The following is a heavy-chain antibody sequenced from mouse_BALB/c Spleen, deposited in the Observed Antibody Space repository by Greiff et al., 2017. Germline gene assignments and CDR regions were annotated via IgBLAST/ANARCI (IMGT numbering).Heavy chain of an antibody. CDR2: IYPYNGGT. CDR1: GYTFTDYN. V-gene: IGHV1S29*02. Sequence: VQLQQSGPELVKPGASVKISCKASGYTFTDYNMHWVKQSHGKSLEWIGYIYPYNGGTGYNQKFKSKATLTVDNSSSTAYMELRSLTSEDSAVYYCDAACYGNDWYYFDYWGQGTTLTVSS. J-gene: IGHJ2*01. CDR3: DAACYGNDWYYFDY. D-gene: IGHD2-9*01.